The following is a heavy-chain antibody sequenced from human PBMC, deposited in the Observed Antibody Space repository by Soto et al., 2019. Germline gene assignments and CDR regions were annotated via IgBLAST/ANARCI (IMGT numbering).Heavy chain of an antibody. J-gene: IGHJ4*02. V-gene: IGHV4-59*01. CDR1: GASMSSYY. CDR3: ATVPYYYDSSGYYYPQGHFDY. D-gene: IGHD3-22*01. CDR2: MYYSGST. Sequence: SETLSLTCIVSGASMSSYYWSWIRQPPGKGPEWIGYMYYSGSTNYNPSLKSRVTISLDTSKNQFSLKLTSVTAADTAVYYCATVPYYYDSSGYYYPQGHFDYWGQGTLVTVSS.